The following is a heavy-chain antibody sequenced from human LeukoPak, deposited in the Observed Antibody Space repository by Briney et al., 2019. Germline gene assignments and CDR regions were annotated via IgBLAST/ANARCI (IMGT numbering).Heavy chain of an antibody. CDR1: GFTFSSYS. CDR3: ARDRDSSSHYFDY. J-gene: IGHJ4*02. CDR2: ISSSSSYI. V-gene: IGHV3-21*01. Sequence: GGSLRLSCAASGFTFSSYSMNWVRQAPGKGLEWVSSISSSSSYIYYADSVKGRFTISRDNSKNTLYLQMNSLRAEDTAVYYCARDRDSSSHYFDYWGQGTLVTVSS. D-gene: IGHD6-13*01.